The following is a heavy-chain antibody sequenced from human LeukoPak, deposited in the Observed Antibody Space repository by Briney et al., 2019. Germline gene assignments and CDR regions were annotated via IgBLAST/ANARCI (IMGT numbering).Heavy chain of an antibody. CDR1: GFPFSSYG. D-gene: IGHD2-2*02. CDR2: FSGSTGST. J-gene: IGHJ6*03. Sequence: GGSLRLSCAASGFPFSSYGMNGFRQAPGKGLKWVSGFSGSTGSTHYADSVKGRLTISRDNSRDTLSLQMNSLRGEDTAVYYCARGGMRGKISYTYYYMDVWGKGTTVTVSS. V-gene: IGHV3-23*01. CDR3: ARGGMRGKISYTYYYMDV.